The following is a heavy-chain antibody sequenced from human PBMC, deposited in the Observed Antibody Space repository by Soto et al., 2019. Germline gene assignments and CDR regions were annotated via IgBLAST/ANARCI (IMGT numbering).Heavy chain of an antibody. CDR3: AKDLRRGYGVYDGLEF. Sequence: EVQLLESGGGLVQPGGSLGLSCAASGFTFSNYGMSWVRQAPGKGLEWVSTITGSGGTSYYGDSVKGRFTISRDNSKNTLYLRMNSLRAEDTAVYYCAKDLRRGYGVYDGLEFWGRGTLVTVSS. D-gene: IGHD5-12*01. CDR2: ITGSGGTS. CDR1: GFTFSNYG. J-gene: IGHJ4*02. V-gene: IGHV3-23*01.